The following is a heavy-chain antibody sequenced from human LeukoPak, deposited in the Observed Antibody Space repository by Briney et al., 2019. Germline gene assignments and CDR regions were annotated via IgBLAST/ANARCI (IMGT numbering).Heavy chain of an antibody. CDR2: ISYDGSNK. V-gene: IGHV3-30-3*01. CDR3: ARQTGYSTWNGMDV. J-gene: IGHJ6*02. CDR1: GFTFSSYA. D-gene: IGHD6-13*01. Sequence: PGRSLRLSCAASGFTFSSYAMHWVRQAPGKGLEWVAVISYDGSNKYYADSVKGRFTISRDNSKSTLYLQMNSLRAEDTAVYYCARQTGYSTWNGMDVWGQGTTVTVSS.